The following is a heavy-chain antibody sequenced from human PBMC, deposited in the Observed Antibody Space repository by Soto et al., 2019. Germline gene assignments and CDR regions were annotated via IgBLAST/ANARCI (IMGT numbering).Heavy chain of an antibody. CDR1: GGSISSYY. D-gene: IGHD1-7*01. CDR2: IYYSGST. CDR3: ARGGPREDWNYAGGYYYYYGMDV. V-gene: IGHV4-59*01. J-gene: IGHJ6*02. Sequence: PSETLSLTCTVSGGSISSYYWSWIRQPPGKGLECIGYIYYSGSTNYNPSLKSRVTISVDTSKNQFSLKLSSVTAADTAVYYCARGGPREDWNYAGGYYYYYGMDVWGQGTTVTVSS.